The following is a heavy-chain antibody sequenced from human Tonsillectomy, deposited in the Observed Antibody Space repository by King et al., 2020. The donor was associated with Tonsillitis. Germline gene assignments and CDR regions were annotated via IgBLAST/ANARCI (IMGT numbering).Heavy chain of an antibody. CDR1: GGSISSSSYY. CDR2: IYYSGST. CDR3: ARHPYYGDPATALKV. V-gene: IGHV4-39*01. J-gene: IGHJ6*04. D-gene: IGHD4-17*01. Sequence: QLQESGPGLVKPSETLSLTCTVSGGSISSSSYYWGWIRQPPGKGLEWIGSIYYSGSTYYNPSLKSRVTISVDTSKNQFSLKLSSVTAADTAVYYCARHPYYGDPATALKVWGKGTTVTVSS.